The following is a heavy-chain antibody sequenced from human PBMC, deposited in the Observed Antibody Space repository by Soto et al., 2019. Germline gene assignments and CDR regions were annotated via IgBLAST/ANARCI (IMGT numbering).Heavy chain of an antibody. D-gene: IGHD2-21*01. J-gene: IGHJ4*02. CDR3: ARARRTNGLCFDP. CDR2: IFYSGSA. V-gene: IGHV4-31*03. CDR1: GVSINSAGYY. Sequence: SETLSLTCNVSGVSINSAGYYWSWIRLHPGKGLEWIGYIFYSGSAYYNPSLKSRATLSVDRSKSQFSLSLNSVTAADTAIYYCARARRTNGLCFDPWGQGTLVTVSS.